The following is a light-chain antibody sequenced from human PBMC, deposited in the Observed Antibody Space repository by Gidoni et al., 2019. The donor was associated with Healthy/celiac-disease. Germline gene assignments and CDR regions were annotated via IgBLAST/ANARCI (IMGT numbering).Light chain of an antibody. CDR1: SSNIGSNY. J-gene: IGLJ3*02. CDR3: AAWDDSLRV. Sequence: QSVLPQPPSASVTPGQRVTSSCPGSSSNIGSNYVYWYQQLPGTAPKLLNYRNNQRPSGVPDRFAGSKSGTSASLAISGLRSEDEADYYCAAWDDSLRVFGGGTKLTVL. CDR2: RNN. V-gene: IGLV1-47*01.